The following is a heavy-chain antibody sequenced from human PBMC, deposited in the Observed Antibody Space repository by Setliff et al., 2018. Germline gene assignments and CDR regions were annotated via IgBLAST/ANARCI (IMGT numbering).Heavy chain of an antibody. CDR3: AKDIVVVPAATFDFWSGPYYMDV. CDR1: GFTFSSYW. Sequence: LRLSCAASGFTFSSYWMSWVRQAPGKGLEWVSSISSSSYIYYADSVKGRFTISRDNAKNSLYLQMNGLRAEDTAVYYCAKDIVVVPAATFDFWSGPYYMDVWGKGATVTVSS. J-gene: IGHJ6*03. V-gene: IGHV3-21*01. CDR2: ISSSSYI. D-gene: IGHD2-2*01.